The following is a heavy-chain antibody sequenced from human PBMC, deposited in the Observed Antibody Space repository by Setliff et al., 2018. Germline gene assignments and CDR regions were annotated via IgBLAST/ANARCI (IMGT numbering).Heavy chain of an antibody. Sequence: SETLSLTCTVSGGSISSSSYYWGWIRQPPGKGLEWIGSIYYSGSTYYDPSLKSRVTISVDTSKNQFSLKLSSVTAADTAVYYCARRRGIDDYWGQGTLVTVSS. V-gene: IGHV4-39*01. CDR2: IYYSGST. J-gene: IGHJ4*02. CDR3: ARRRGIDDY. CDR1: GGSISSSSYY.